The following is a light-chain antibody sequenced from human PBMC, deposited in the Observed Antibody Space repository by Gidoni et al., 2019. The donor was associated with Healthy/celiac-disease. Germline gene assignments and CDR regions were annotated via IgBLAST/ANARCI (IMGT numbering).Light chain of an antibody. CDR2: DAS. Sequence: DIQMTQSPSTLSASVGDRVTITCRASQSISSWLAWYQQKPGQAPKLLIYDASSLESGVPSRFSGSGSGTEFTLTISSLQPDDFATYYCQQYNSYSGFTFXPXTKVDIK. CDR1: QSISSW. CDR3: QQYNSYSGFT. J-gene: IGKJ3*01. V-gene: IGKV1-5*01.